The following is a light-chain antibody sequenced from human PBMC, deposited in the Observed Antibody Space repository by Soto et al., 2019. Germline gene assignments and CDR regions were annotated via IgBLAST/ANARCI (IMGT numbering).Light chain of an antibody. V-gene: IGKV3-11*01. CDR3: QQYNSWPLT. J-gene: IGKJ4*01. CDR1: QSVSSY. Sequence: EIVLTQSPATLSLSPGERATLSCRASQSVSSYLAWYQQKPGQAPRLLIYDASNRATVIPARFSGSGSGTDFTLTISSLEPEDFAVYYCQQYNSWPLTFGGGTKVEIK. CDR2: DAS.